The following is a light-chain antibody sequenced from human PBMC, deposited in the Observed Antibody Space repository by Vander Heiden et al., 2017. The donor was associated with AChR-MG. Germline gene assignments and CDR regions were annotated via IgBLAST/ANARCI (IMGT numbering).Light chain of an antibody. V-gene: IGKV3-11*01. J-gene: IGKJ4*01. Sequence: EIVLTQSPATLSLSPGERAPLSCRASQSVSSYLAWYQQKPGQAPRLLIYDVSNMATGIPARFSGGGSGTDFTLTISSLEPEDFAVYYCQQRNTWPLTFGGGTKVEIK. CDR1: QSVSSY. CDR3: QQRNTWPLT. CDR2: DVS.